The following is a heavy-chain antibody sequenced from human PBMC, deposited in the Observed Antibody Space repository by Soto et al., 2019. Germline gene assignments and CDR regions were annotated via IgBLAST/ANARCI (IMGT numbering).Heavy chain of an antibody. V-gene: IGHV5-51*01. CDR2: IYPGDSDT. CDR3: ARHGKNWNYDNWFDP. D-gene: IGHD1-7*01. J-gene: IGHJ5*02. Sequence: PGESLKISCKGSGYSFTSYWIGWVRQMPGKGLEWMGIIYPGDSDTRYSPSFQGQVTISADKSISTAYLQWSSLKASDTAMYYCARHGKNWNYDNWFDPWGQGTLVTVSS. CDR1: GYSFTSYW.